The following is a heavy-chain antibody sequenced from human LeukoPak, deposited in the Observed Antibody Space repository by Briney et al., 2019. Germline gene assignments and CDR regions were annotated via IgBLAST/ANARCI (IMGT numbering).Heavy chain of an antibody. CDR3: ARDSSSWYGEYYYYGMDV. CDR2: IYYSGST. CDR1: GGSVSSGSYY. D-gene: IGHD6-13*01. J-gene: IGHJ6*04. V-gene: IGHV4-61*01. Sequence: SETLSLTCTVSGGSVSSGSYYWSWIRQPPGKGLEWIVYIYYSGSTNYNPSLKSRVTISVDTSKNQFSLKLSSVTAADTAVYHCARDSSSWYGEYYYYGMDVWGKGTTVTVSS.